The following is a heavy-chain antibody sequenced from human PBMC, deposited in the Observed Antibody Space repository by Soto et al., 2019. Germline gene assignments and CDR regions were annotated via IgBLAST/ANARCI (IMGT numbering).Heavy chain of an antibody. Sequence: GGSLRLSCAASGFTFSSYAMSWVRQAPGKGLEWVSAISGSGGSTYYADSVKGRFTISRDNSKNTLYLQMNSLRAEDTAVYYCAKDKVGAHYDFWSGCLDYWGQGTLVTVSS. D-gene: IGHD3-3*01. CDR3: AKDKVGAHYDFWSGCLDY. CDR2: ISGSGGST. V-gene: IGHV3-23*01. J-gene: IGHJ4*02. CDR1: GFTFSSYA.